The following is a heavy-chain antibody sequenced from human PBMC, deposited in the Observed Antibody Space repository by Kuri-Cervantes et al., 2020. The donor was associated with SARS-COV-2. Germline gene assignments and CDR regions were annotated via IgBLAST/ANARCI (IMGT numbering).Heavy chain of an antibody. CDR3: ARESPAPHGGTLDY. D-gene: IGHD2-15*01. Sequence: GESLKISCAASGFTFSSYAMHWVRQAPGKGLEWVAVISYDGSNKYYADSVKGRFTISRDNSKNTLYLQMNSLRAEDTAVYYCARESPAPHGGTLDYWGQGTLVTVSS. CDR1: GFTFSSYA. J-gene: IGHJ4*02. V-gene: IGHV3-30-3*01. CDR2: ISYDGSNK.